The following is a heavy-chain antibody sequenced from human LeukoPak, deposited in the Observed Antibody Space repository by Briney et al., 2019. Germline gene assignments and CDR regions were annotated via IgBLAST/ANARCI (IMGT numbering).Heavy chain of an antibody. CDR1: GFTFSSYG. D-gene: IGHD2-15*01. CDR2: ISYDGSNK. V-gene: IGHV3-30*18. CDR3: AKGSRQKVAATHLDY. Sequence: GGSLRLSCAASGFTFSSYGMHWVRQAPGKGLEWVAVISYDGSNKYYADSVKGRFTISRDNSKNTLYLQMNSLRAEDTAVYYCAKGSRQKVAATHLDYWGQGTLVTVSS. J-gene: IGHJ4*02.